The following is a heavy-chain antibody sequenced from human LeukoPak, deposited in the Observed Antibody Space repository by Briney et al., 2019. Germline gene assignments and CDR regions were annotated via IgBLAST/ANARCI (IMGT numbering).Heavy chain of an antibody. J-gene: IGHJ4*02. CDR1: GGSISSSSYY. V-gene: IGHV4-61*01. CDR2: IYYSGST. D-gene: IGHD4-17*01. CDR3: ARGRYGDYDDY. Sequence: SETLSLTCTVSGGSISSSSYYWSWIRQPPGKGLEWIGYIYYSGSTNYNPSLKSRVTISVDTSKNQFSLKLSSVTAADTAVYYCARGRYGDYDDYWGQGTLVTVSS.